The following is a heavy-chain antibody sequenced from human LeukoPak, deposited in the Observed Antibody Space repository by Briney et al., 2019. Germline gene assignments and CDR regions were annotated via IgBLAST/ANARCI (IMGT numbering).Heavy chain of an antibody. CDR3: ARDHTSLWFGELLNY. CDR2: IKQDGSEK. V-gene: IGHV3-7*01. CDR1: GFTFSSYW. D-gene: IGHD3-10*01. Sequence: GGSLRLSCAAPGFTFSSYWMSWVRQAPGKGLEWVANIKQDGSEKYYVDSVKGRFTISRDNAKNSLYLQMNSLRAEDTAVYYCARDHTSLWFGELLNYWGQGTLVTVSS. J-gene: IGHJ4*02.